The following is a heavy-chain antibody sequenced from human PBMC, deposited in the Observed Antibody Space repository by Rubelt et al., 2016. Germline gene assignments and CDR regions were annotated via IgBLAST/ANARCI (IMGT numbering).Heavy chain of an antibody. Sequence: QVQLQQWGAGLLKPSETLSLTRAVYGGSFSGYYWSWIRQPPGKGLEWIGEINHSGSTYYNPSLKSRVTISVDTSKNQFSLKLRSVTAADTAVYYCARGRDGDRMGCWGQGTLVTVSS. CDR3: ARGRDGDRMGC. D-gene: IGHD4-17*01. J-gene: IGHJ4*02. V-gene: IGHV4-34*01. CDR2: INHSGST. CDR1: GGSFSGYY.